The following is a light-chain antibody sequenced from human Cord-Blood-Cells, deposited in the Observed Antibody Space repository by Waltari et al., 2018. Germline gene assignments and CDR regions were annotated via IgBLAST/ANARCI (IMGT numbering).Light chain of an antibody. CDR3: QSADSSGTYYV. CDR1: ALQKQY. J-gene: IGLJ1*01. Sequence: SYELTQPPSVSVSPGQTARITCSGDALQKQYAYWYQQKPGQAPVLLIYKDRGRPSGLPERCSGSSSGTTVTLTVRGVQAEDEADYYCQSADSSGTYYVFGTGTKVTVL. V-gene: IGLV3-25*03. CDR2: KDR.